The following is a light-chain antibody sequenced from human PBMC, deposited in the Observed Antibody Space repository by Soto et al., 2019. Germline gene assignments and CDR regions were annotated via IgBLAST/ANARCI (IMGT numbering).Light chain of an antibody. CDR1: QSINSW. J-gene: IGKJ4*01. CDR2: KAS. V-gene: IGKV1-5*03. CDR3: QQSNSYPLT. Sequence: DIQLTQSPSALSASVGERVTITCRASQSINSWLAWYQQKSGKAPKLLIYKASSLESGVPSRFSGSGSGTEFTLIISSLQPDDFATYYCQQSNSYPLTFGGGTKVDI.